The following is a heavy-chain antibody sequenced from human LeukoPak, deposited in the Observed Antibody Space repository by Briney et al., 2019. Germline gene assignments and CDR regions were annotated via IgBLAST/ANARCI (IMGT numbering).Heavy chain of an antibody. V-gene: IGHV3-23*01. CDR1: GFTFSSYA. CDR3: AKDGSASGGYFDY. Sequence: GGSLRLSCAASGFTFSSYAMSWVRQAPGRGLEWVSAISGSGGSTYYADSVKGRFTISRDNSKITLYLQMNSLRAEDTAVYYCAKDGSASGGYFDYWGQGTLVTVSS. J-gene: IGHJ4*02. D-gene: IGHD4-23*01. CDR2: ISGSGGST.